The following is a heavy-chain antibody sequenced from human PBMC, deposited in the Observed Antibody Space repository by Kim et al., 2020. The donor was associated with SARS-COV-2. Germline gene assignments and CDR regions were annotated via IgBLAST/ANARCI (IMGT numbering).Heavy chain of an antibody. CDR1: GFTFSSYA. V-gene: IGHV3-23*01. J-gene: IGHJ4*02. D-gene: IGHD1-1*01. Sequence: GGSLRLSCAASGFTFSSYAMSWVRQAPGKGLEWVSAISGSGGSTYYADSVKGRFTISRDNSKNTLYLQMNSLRAEDMAVYYCAKDRVEWDWNEEAYPRGFDYWGQGTLVTVSS. CDR2: ISGSGGST. CDR3: AKDRVEWDWNEEAYPRGFDY.